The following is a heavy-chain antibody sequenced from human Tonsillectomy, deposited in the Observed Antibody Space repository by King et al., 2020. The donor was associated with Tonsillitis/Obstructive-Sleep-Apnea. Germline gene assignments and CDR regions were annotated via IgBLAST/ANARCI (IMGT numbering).Heavy chain of an antibody. V-gene: IGHV3-33*01. Sequence: VQLVESGGGVAQPGRSLRLSCAASGITFSRYGMHWVRQAPGKGLEWVAVIWYDGSNKYYADSVKGRFTISRDNSKNTLYLQMNSLRAEDTAVYYCARGERFGELFHGADYWGQGTLVTVSS. CDR2: IWYDGSNK. J-gene: IGHJ4*02. D-gene: IGHD3-10*01. CDR3: ARGERFGELFHGADY. CDR1: GITFSRYG.